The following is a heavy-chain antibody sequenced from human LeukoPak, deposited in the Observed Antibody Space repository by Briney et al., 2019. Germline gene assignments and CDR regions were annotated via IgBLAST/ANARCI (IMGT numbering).Heavy chain of an antibody. J-gene: IGHJ4*02. Sequence: SETLSLTCTVSGGSINSYWSWIRQPPGKGLEWIGYIDYSGSTNYNPSLKSRVTISVDTSKNQFSLKLSSVTAADTAVYYCARGGYNIWEYYFGHWGQGTLVTVSS. V-gene: IGHV4-59*01. CDR1: GGSINSY. CDR2: IDYSGST. D-gene: IGHD5-24*01. CDR3: ARGGYNIWEYYFGH.